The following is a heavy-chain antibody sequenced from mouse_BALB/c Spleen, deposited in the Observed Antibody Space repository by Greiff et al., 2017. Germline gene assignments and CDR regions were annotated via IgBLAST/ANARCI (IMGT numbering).Heavy chain of an antibody. D-gene: IGHD2-13*01. J-gene: IGHJ3*01. Sequence: EVLLVESGGGLVQPGESLKLSCASSEFAFPSYDMSWVRQTPGKRLELVAAINSDGGSTYYPDTMERRFIISRDNTKKTLYLQMSSLRSEATALYYCARHDGDYPLAYWGQGTLVTVSA. CDR2: INSDGGST. V-gene: IGHV5-2*01. CDR3: ARHDGDYPLAY. CDR1: EFAFPSYD.